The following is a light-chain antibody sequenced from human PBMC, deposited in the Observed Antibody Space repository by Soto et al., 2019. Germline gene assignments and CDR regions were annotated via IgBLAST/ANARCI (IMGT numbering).Light chain of an antibody. J-gene: IGKJ3*01. Sequence: EIVLTQSPATLSLSPGERATLSCRASQSVSSYLAWYQQKPGQAPRLLIYGASSRATGIPDRFSGSGSGTDFTLTINRLEPEDFAVYYCQQYGSSPAFGPGTKVDIK. CDR3: QQYGSSPA. V-gene: IGKV3-20*01. CDR2: GAS. CDR1: QSVSSY.